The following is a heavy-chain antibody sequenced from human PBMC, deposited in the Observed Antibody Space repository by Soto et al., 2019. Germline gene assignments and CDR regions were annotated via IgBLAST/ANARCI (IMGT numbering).Heavy chain of an antibody. CDR3: ARDPCITRCPDY. J-gene: IGHJ4*02. CDR2: IYYSGST. CDR1: GGSISSYC. D-gene: IGHD2-2*01. V-gene: IGHV4-59*01. Sequence: SETLSLPCTVSGGSISSYCWSWIRQPPGKGLEWIGYIYYSGSTNYNPSLKSRVTITRDTSASTGYMELSSLRSEDTAVYYCARDPCITRCPDYWGQGTLVTVSS.